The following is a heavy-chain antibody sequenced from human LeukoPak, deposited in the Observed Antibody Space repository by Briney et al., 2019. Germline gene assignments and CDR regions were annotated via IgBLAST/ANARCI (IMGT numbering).Heavy chain of an antibody. CDR2: INHSGGT. D-gene: IGHD4-17*01. J-gene: IGHJ3*02. V-gene: IGHV4-34*01. CDR3: ARDRYGDYGDDAFDI. CDR1: GGSFSGFY. Sequence: SETLSLTCAVYGGSFSGFYWSWIRQPPGKGLEWIGDINHSGGTNYIPSLKSRVTISVDTSKNQFSLKLTSVTAADTAVYYCARDRYGDYGDDAFDIWGQGTMVTVSS.